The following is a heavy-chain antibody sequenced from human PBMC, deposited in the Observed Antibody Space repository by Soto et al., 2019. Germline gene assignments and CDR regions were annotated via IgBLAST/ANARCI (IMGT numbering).Heavy chain of an antibody. CDR1: GYSYTRYC. D-gene: IGHD6-19*01. CDR3: ARLHSSGLYY. CDR2: IYPGDSDT. J-gene: IGHJ4*02. Sequence: AEPLKSSRKGFGYSYTRYCIGWVRQMPGEGLEWMGIIYPGDSDTRYSPSIQGQVTISADKSISTAYLQWSSLKASDTAMYYCARLHSSGLYYWGQGTLVTVSS. V-gene: IGHV5-51*01.